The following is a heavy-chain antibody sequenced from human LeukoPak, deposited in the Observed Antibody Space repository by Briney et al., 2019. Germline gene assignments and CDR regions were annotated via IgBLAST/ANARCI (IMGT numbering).Heavy chain of an antibody. CDR1: GGSLSSYY. CDR2: IHYTGNT. V-gene: IGHV4-59*01. CDR3: ARDQWLGRLGGYGMDV. D-gene: IGHD3-16*01. Sequence: SETLSLTCTVSGGSLSSYYWSWIRQPPGKGLEWIGYIHYTGNTKYNPSLTSRVTILVDTSKNQFSLKLSSVIVADTAVYFCARDQWLGRLGGYGMDVWGQGTTVTVSS. J-gene: IGHJ6*02.